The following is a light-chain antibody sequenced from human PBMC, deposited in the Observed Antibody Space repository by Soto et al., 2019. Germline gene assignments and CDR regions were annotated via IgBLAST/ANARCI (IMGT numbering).Light chain of an antibody. Sequence: QSALTQPPSASGSPGQSVTISCTGTSGDIGGYDYVSWYQQHPGKAPKLMIYEVTKRPLGVPDRFSGSKSGNTASLTVSRLQAEDEADYYCSSYAGSNNPYVFGTGTKLTVL. CDR2: EVT. CDR1: SGDIGGYDY. J-gene: IGLJ1*01. CDR3: SSYAGSNNPYV. V-gene: IGLV2-8*01.